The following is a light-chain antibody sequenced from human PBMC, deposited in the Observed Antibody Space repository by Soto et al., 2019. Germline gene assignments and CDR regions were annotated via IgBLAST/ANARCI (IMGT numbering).Light chain of an antibody. J-gene: IGKJ2*01. CDR3: QQSYSTGT. CDR2: ATS. CDR1: QSISNY. Sequence: DIQMTQSPSSLSVSVGERVTITCRASQSISNYLTWYQQKPGKAPKLLIYATSSLQSGVPSRFSGSGSGTDFTLIISMLHPDDFAYYYRQQSYSTGTFGQGTKLEIK. V-gene: IGKV1-39*01.